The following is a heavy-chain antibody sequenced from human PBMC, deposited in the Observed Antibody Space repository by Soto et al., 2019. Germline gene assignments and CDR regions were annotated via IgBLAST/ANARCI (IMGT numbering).Heavy chain of an antibody. D-gene: IGHD6-13*01. CDR3: ASTSSYSSSWYFDY. V-gene: IGHV1-69*02. CDR1: GGTFSSYT. J-gene: IGHJ4*02. CDR2: IIPVLGIA. Sequence: ASVKVSCKASGGTFSSYTISWVRQAPGQGLEWMGRIIPVLGIANYAQKFQGRVTITADKSTSTAYMELSSLRSEDTAAYYCASTSSYSSSWYFDYWGQGTLVTVSS.